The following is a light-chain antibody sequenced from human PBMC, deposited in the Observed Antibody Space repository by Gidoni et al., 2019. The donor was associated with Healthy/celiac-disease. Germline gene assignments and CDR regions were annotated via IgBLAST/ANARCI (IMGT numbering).Light chain of an antibody. Sequence: EIVMTKSQATLSVSPGERATLSCRASQSVSSNFAWYKQKPGQAPRLLIYGASTRATGIPARFSGSWSGTEFTLTISSLQSEDFAVYYCQQYNNWPPGAFGGGTKVEIK. CDR1: QSVSSN. J-gene: IGKJ4*01. V-gene: IGKV3-15*01. CDR3: QQYNNWPPGA. CDR2: GAS.